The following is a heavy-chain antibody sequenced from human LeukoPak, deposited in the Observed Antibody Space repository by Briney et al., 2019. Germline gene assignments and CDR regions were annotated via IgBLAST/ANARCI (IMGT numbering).Heavy chain of an antibody. J-gene: IGHJ4*02. V-gene: IGHV3-21*01. CDR1: GFTFSNYA. D-gene: IGHD3-22*01. CDR2: ISSSSSYM. CDR3: ARGGGWYDSSGYLTPLGY. Sequence: PGGSLRVSCAASGFTFSNYAMSWVRQAPGKGLEWVSSISSSSSYMYYADSMKGRFTISRDNARNSLYLQMNSLRAEDTAVYYCARGGGWYDSSGYLTPLGYWGQGTLVTVSS.